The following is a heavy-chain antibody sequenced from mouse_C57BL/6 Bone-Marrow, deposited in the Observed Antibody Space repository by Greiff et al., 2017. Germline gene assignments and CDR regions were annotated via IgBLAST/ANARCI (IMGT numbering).Heavy chain of an antibody. J-gene: IGHJ2*01. Sequence: EVQLQQSGPELVKPGASVKISCKASGYTFTDYYMNWVKQSHGKSLEWIGDINPNNGGTSYNQKFKGKATLTVDKSSSTAYMELRSLTSEDSAVYYCARSPTETWGYFDDWGQGTTLTVSS. V-gene: IGHV1-26*01. CDR2: INPNNGGT. CDR3: ARSPTETWGYFDD. D-gene: IGHD4-1*02. CDR1: GYTFTDYY.